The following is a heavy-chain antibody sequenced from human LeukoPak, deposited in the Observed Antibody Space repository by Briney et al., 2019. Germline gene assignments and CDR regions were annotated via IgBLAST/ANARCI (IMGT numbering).Heavy chain of an antibody. Sequence: SETLPLTCAVYGGSFSGYYWSWIRQPPGKGLEWIGEINHSGSTNYNPSLKSRVTISVDTSKNQFSLRLSSVTAADTAVYYCARPNCSSTSCYLGADAFDIWGQGTMVTVSS. V-gene: IGHV4-34*01. J-gene: IGHJ3*02. CDR1: GGSFSGYY. CDR2: INHSGST. D-gene: IGHD2-2*01. CDR3: ARPNCSSTSCYLGADAFDI.